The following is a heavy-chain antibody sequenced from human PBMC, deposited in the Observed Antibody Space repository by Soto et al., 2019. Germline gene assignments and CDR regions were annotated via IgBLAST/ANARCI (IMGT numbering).Heavy chain of an antibody. V-gene: IGHV4-39*01. J-gene: IGHJ4*02. CDR1: GGSISSSTSY. D-gene: IGHD6-13*01. Sequence: SETLSLTCSVSGGSISSSTSYWGWIRQPPGKGLEWIGSIFYTGNTYYNPSLRSRVTISVSTSKNQFSLKLTSVTAADTAVYSCARQEFSLYRSKWYTIDSWGQGNLVTVSS. CDR3: ARQEFSLYRSKWYTIDS. CDR2: IFYTGNT.